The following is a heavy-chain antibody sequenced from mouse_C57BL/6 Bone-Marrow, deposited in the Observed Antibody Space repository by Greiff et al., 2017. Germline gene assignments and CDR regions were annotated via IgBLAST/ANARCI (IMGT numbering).Heavy chain of an antibody. D-gene: IGHD2-4*01. V-gene: IGHV1-66*01. CDR2: IYPGSGNT. Sequence: VKLQQSGPELVKPGASVKISCKASGYSFTSYYIHWVKQRPGQGLEWIGWIYPGSGNTKYNEKFKGKATLTADTSSSTAYMQLSILTSEDSAVYYWARKIYYEYDGGPWFAYWGQGTLVTVSA. J-gene: IGHJ3*01. CDR1: GYSFTSYY. CDR3: ARKIYYEYDGGPWFAY.